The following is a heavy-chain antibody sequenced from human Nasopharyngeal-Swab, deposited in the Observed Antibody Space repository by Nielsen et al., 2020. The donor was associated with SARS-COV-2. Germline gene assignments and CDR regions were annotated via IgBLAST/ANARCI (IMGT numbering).Heavy chain of an antibody. Sequence: SWAISGDSVSSNSAAWNWIRQSPSRGLEWLGRTYYRSKWYNDYAVSVKSRITINPDTSKNQFSLQLNSVTPEDTAVYYCARDLSGSSLYYYYGMDVWGQGTTVTVSS. D-gene: IGHD1-26*01. CDR1: GDSVSSNSAA. J-gene: IGHJ6*02. CDR3: ARDLSGSSLYYYYGMDV. CDR2: TYYRSKWYN. V-gene: IGHV6-1*01.